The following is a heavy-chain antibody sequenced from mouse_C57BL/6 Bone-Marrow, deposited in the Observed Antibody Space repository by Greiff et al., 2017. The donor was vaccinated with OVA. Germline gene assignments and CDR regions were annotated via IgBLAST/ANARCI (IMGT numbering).Heavy chain of an antibody. CDR2: IDPSDSYT. CDR1: GYTFTSYW. Sequence: QVQLQQPGAELVMPGASVKLSCKASGYTFTSYWMHWVKQRPGQGLEWIGEIDPSDSYTNYNQKFKGKSTLTVDKSSSTAYMQLSSLTSEDSAVYYCARERDYGLFAYWGQGTLVTVSA. D-gene: IGHD2-4*01. J-gene: IGHJ3*01. V-gene: IGHV1-69*01. CDR3: ARERDYGLFAY.